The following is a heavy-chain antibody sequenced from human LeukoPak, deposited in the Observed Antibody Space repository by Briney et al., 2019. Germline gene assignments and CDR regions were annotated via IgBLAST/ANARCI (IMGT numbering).Heavy chain of an antibody. J-gene: IGHJ4*02. CDR2: ISNDGSDK. CDR3: AKGYSTGWYGGVDY. D-gene: IGHD6-19*01. Sequence: PGRSLRLSCAASGFTFSSYGMYWVRQAPGKGLEWVVVISNDGSDKYYADSVKGRFTISRDNSKNTLYLQMNSLRAEDTAVYYCAKGYSTGWYGGVDYRGQGTLVTVSS. V-gene: IGHV3-30*18. CDR1: GFTFSSYG.